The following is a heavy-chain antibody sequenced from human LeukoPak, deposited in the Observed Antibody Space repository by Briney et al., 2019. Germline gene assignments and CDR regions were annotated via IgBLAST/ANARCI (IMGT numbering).Heavy chain of an antibody. CDR3: ARVPPRYYDFWSGYSHNWFDP. D-gene: IGHD3-3*01. CDR2: IYYSGST. CDR1: GGSISSYY. J-gene: IGHJ5*02. V-gene: IGHV4-59*12. Sequence: PSETLSLTCTVSGGSISSYYWSWIRQPPGKGLEWIGYIYYSGSTNYNPSLKSRVTISVDTSKNQFSLKLSSVTAADTAVYYCARVPPRYYDFWSGYSHNWFDPWGQGTLVTVSS.